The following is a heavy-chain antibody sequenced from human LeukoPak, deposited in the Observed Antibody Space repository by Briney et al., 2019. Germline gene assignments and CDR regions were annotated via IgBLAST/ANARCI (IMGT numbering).Heavy chain of an antibody. CDR2: IIPIFGTT. CDR3: ARGWQLGGDLGDAFDI. V-gene: IGHV1-69*01. CDR1: GGTFSSYT. J-gene: IGHJ3*02. Sequence: SVKVSCKTSGGTFSSYTITWVRQAPGQGLEWMGGIIPIFGTTNYAQKFQGRVTITADESTNTAYMELSSLRSEDTAVYYCARGWQLGGDLGDAFDIWGQGTMVTVSS. D-gene: IGHD2-21*01.